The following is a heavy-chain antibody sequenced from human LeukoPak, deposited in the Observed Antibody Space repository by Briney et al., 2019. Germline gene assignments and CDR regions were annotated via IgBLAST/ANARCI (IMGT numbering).Heavy chain of an antibody. V-gene: IGHV3-7*01. Sequence: GGSLRLSCAASGFTFSTSWMNWVRQAPGKGLEWVANINQDGSEKCYVDSVKGRFSISRDNAKNSLYLQMNSLRAEDTAVYYCGVVYWGQGILVTVSS. J-gene: IGHJ4*02. CDR2: INQDGSEK. CDR1: GFTFSTSW. CDR3: GVVY.